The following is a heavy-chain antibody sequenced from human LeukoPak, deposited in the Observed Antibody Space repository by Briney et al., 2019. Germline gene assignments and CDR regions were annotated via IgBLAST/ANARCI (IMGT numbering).Heavy chain of an antibody. CDR3: ARDRGSSSRYMDV. Sequence: SETLSLTCTVSGGSISSGGYYWSWIRQHPGKGLEWIGYIYYSGSTYYNPSLKSRVTISVDTSKNQFSLKLSSVTAADTAVYYCARDRGSSSRYMDVWGKGTTVTVSS. CDR2: IYYSGST. V-gene: IGHV4-31*03. J-gene: IGHJ6*03. CDR1: GGSISSGGYY. D-gene: IGHD2-15*01.